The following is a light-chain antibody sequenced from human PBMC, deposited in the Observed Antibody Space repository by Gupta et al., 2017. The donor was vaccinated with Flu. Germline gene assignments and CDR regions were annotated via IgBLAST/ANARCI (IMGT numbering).Light chain of an antibody. V-gene: IGLV3-21*02. CDR1: NIGSNS. Sequence: SYVLTQPPSVSVAPGQTARITCRGNNIGSNSVHWYQQKPGTAPVLVVYDDSDRPSGIPERFSGSNSGNTATVTISRVEAGDEADYYCQVWDSSSDGYVFGTGTKVTVL. CDR2: DDS. J-gene: IGLJ1*01. CDR3: QVWDSSSDGYV.